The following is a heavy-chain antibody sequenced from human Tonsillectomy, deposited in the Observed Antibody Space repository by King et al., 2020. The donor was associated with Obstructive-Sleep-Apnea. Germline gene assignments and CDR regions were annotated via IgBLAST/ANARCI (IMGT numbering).Heavy chain of an antibody. CDR2: IFSGGST. D-gene: IGHD2-15*01. CDR3: ARDLVGYCSGGSCYGYYYYGMDV. V-gene: IGHV3-53*04. Sequence: VQLVESGGGLVQPGGSLRLSCAASWFTLSSNYMSWVRQAPGKGLEWGSVIFSGGSTYYADPVKGPFTISRHNSKNTLYLKMNSPRAEDTAVYYYARDLVGYCSGGSCYGYYYYGMDVWGQGTTVTVSS. CDR1: WFTLSSNY. J-gene: IGHJ6*02.